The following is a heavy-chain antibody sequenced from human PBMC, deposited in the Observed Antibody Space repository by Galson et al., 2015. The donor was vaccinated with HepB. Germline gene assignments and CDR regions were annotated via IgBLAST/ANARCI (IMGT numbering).Heavy chain of an antibody. V-gene: IGHV4-61*01. CDR3: AREKVGATDNDAFDI. D-gene: IGHD1-26*01. Sequence: TLSLTCTVSGGSVSSGSYYWSWIRQPPGKGLEWIGYIYYSGSTNYNPSLKSRVTISVDTSKNQFSLKLSSVTAADTAVYYCAREKVGATDNDAFDIWGQGTMVTVSS. CDR1: GGSVSSGSYY. CDR2: IYYSGST. J-gene: IGHJ3*02.